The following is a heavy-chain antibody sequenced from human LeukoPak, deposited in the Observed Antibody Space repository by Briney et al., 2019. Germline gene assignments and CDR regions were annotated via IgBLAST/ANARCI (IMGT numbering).Heavy chain of an antibody. V-gene: IGHV3-66*01. Sequence: GGSLRLSCAASEFSVGSNYMTWVRQAPGKGLEWVSLIYSGGSTYYADSVKGRFTISRDNSKNTLYLQMNSLRAEDTAVYYCARELREHGVFDIWGQGTTVTVSS. CDR2: IYSGGST. CDR1: EFSVGSNY. J-gene: IGHJ3*02. D-gene: IGHD1-26*01. CDR3: ARELREHGVFDI.